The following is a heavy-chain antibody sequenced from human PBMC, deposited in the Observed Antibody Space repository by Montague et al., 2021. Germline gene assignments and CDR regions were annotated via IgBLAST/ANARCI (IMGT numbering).Heavy chain of an antibody. CDR3: ARIGGTGDDLLDY. Sequence: CAISGDSVSSNDATWNWIRQSPSRGLEWLGRTYYRSKWYNEYAISVKSRITVNPDTSKNQFSLLLNSVTAADTAVYFCARIGGTGDDLLDYWGQGLLVTVS. CDR2: TYYRSKWYN. J-gene: IGHJ4*02. D-gene: IGHD7-27*01. V-gene: IGHV6-1*01. CDR1: GDSVSSNDAT.